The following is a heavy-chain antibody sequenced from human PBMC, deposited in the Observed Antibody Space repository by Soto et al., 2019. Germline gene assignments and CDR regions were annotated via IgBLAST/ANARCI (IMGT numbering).Heavy chain of an antibody. Sequence: SETLSLTCTASGGSISSYYWSWIRQPPEKGLEWIGYIYYSGSTNYNPSLKSRVTISVDTSKNQFSLKLSSVTAADTAVYYCARNHNRGYSGYDYLDYWGQGTLVTVSS. CDR1: GGSISSYY. D-gene: IGHD5-12*01. CDR2: IYYSGST. V-gene: IGHV4-59*08. CDR3: ARNHNRGYSGYDYLDY. J-gene: IGHJ4*02.